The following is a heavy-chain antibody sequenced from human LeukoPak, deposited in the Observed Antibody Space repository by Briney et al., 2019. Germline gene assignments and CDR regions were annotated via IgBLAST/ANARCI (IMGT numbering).Heavy chain of an antibody. D-gene: IGHD2-15*01. V-gene: IGHV3-30*02. CDR2: IRYDGSYI. Sequence: PGGSLRLSCVATGFTFSNYGMHWTRQSPRMGLEWLAFIRYDGSYIYYADSVRGRFTISRDTSRSTLYLQMNSLRAEDAAVYYCAKAPVTSCRGAFCYPFDYWGQGTLVTVSS. CDR1: GFTFSNYG. J-gene: IGHJ4*02. CDR3: AKAPVTSCRGAFCYPFDY.